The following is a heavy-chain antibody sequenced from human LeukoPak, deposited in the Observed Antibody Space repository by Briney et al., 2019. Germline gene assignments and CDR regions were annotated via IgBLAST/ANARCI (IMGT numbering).Heavy chain of an antibody. CDR3: TRSSATGYFVFDY. Sequence: PGGSLRLSCAASGFTFSSYWMSWVRQAPGKGLEWVGRIRNKANSYTKEYAASVRGRITISRDDSKNSLSLQMNSLKTEDTAVYYCTRSSATGYFVFDYWGQGALVTVSS. CDR1: GFTFSSYW. J-gene: IGHJ4*02. V-gene: IGHV3-72*01. CDR2: IRNKANSYTK. D-gene: IGHD2-2*01.